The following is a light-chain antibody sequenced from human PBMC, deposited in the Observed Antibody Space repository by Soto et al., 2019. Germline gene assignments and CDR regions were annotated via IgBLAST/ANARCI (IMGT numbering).Light chain of an antibody. CDR1: SSDIGGYKY. V-gene: IGLV2-14*01. J-gene: IGLJ1*01. CDR2: DVS. Sequence: QSVLTQPASVSGSPGQSITISCTGTSSDIGGYKYVSWYQQHPGKAPKLMIYDVSNRPSGVSNRFSGSKSGNTATLTISGLQAEDEAEYYCSSYTGGSTYVFGTGTKLTVL. CDR3: SSYTGGSTYV.